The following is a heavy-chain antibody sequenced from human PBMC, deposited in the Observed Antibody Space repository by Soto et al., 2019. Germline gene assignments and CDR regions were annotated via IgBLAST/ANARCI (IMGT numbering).Heavy chain of an antibody. D-gene: IGHD6-19*01. CDR2: IWYDGNTK. CDR3: ARPLVAPVAGPYYYGMDV. CDR1: GFTFNTYG. J-gene: IGHJ6*02. V-gene: IGHV3-33*01. Sequence: SGGSLRLSCAASGFTFNTYGFNWVRQAPGKGLEWVAVIWYDGNTKYYADSVKGRFTISRDNLKNTLYLQMNSLTAEDTAVYYCARPLVAPVAGPYYYGMDVWGQGTTVTV.